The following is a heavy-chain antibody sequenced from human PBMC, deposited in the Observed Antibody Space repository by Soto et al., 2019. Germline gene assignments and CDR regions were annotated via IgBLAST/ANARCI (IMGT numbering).Heavy chain of an antibody. D-gene: IGHD3-10*01. Sequence: GASVKVSCKASGYTFTSYGISWVRQAPGQGLEWMGWISAYNGNTNYAQKLQGRVTMTTDTSTSTAYMELRSLRSDDTAVYYCARDRGLAPRSGSYYCGYWGQGTLVTVSS. V-gene: IGHV1-18*01. CDR2: ISAYNGNT. CDR1: GYTFTSYG. CDR3: ARDRGLAPRSGSYYCGY. J-gene: IGHJ4*02.